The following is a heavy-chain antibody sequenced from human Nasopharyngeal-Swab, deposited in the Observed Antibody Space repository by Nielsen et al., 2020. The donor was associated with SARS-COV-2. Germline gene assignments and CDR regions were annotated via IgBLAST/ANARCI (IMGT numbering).Heavy chain of an antibody. CDR2: IYHSGST. V-gene: IGHV4-30-2*01. J-gene: IGHJ4*02. D-gene: IGHD3/OR15-3a*01. CDR3: ATRRHGH. Sequence: WIRQPPGKGLEWIGYIYHSGSTYYNPSLKSRVTISVDRSKNQFSLKLSSVTAADTAVYCCATRRHGHWGQGTLVTVSS.